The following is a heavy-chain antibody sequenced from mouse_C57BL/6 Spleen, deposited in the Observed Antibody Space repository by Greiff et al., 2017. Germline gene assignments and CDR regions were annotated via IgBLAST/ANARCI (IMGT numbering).Heavy chain of an antibody. V-gene: IGHV1-80*01. D-gene: IGHD2-5*01. CDR3: ARCGYYSNYGGLDY. CDR1: GYAFSSYW. J-gene: IGHJ2*01. Sequence: QVQLQQPGAELVKPGASVKISCKASGYAFSSYWMNWVKQRPGKGLEWIGQIYPGDGDTNYNGKFKGKATLTADKSSSTAYMQLSSLTSEDSAVYFCARCGYYSNYGGLDYWGQGTTLTVSS. CDR2: IYPGDGDT.